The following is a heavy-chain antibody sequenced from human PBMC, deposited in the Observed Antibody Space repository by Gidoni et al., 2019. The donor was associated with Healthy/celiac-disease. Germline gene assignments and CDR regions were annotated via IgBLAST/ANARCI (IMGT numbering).Heavy chain of an antibody. Sequence: QVQLVQSGAAVKKPGASVTVSCKASGYTFTSYDINWVRQATGQGLEWMGWMNPNSGNTGYAQKFQGRVTMTRNTSISTAYMELSSLRSEDTAVYYCARGYDFWSGYPRRFDPWGQGTLVTVSS. CDR2: MNPNSGNT. D-gene: IGHD3-3*01. CDR1: GYTFTSYD. V-gene: IGHV1-8*01. CDR3: ARGYDFWSGYPRRFDP. J-gene: IGHJ5*02.